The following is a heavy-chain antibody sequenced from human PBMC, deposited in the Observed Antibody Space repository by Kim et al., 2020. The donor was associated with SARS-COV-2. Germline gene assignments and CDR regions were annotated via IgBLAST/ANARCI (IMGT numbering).Heavy chain of an antibody. CDR3: ARALMTTVTTSYYYYGMDV. Sequence: SQTLSLTCAISGDSVSSNSAAWNWIRQSPSRGLEWLGRTYYRSKWYNDYAVSVKSRITINPDTSKNQFSLQLNSVTPEDTAVYYCARALMTTVTTSYYYYGMDVWGQGTTVTVSS. CDR2: TYYRSKWYN. V-gene: IGHV6-1*01. J-gene: IGHJ6*02. CDR1: GDSVSSNSAA. D-gene: IGHD4-4*01.